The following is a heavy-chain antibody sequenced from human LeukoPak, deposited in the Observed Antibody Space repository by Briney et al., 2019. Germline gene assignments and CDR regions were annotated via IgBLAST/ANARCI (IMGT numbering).Heavy chain of an antibody. CDR2: IKQDGSEK. D-gene: IGHD5-24*01. CDR3: ARVNKDGYNYPPRFDY. V-gene: IGHV3-7*01. Sequence: GGSLRLSCAASGFTFSSYWMSWVRQAPGKGLEWVANIKQDGSEKYYVDSVKGRFTISRDNAKNSLYPQMNSLRAEDTAVYYCARVNKDGYNYPPRFDYWGQGTLVTVSS. J-gene: IGHJ4*02. CDR1: GFTFSSYW.